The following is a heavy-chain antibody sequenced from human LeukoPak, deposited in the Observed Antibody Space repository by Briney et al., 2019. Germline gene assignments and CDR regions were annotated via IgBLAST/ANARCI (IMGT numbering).Heavy chain of an antibody. CDR2: IISSSSTI. V-gene: IGHV3-48*01. Sequence: GGSLRLSCAASGFTFSSYSMNWVRQAPGKGLEWVSYIISSSSTISYADSVKGRFTISRDNAKNSLFLQMNSLRAEDTAAYYCAAYGDYHYWGQGTLVTVSP. J-gene: IGHJ4*02. CDR1: GFTFSSYS. D-gene: IGHD4-17*01. CDR3: AAYGDYHY.